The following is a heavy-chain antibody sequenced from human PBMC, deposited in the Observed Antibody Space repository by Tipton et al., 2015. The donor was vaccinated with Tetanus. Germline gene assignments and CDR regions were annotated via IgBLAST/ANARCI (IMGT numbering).Heavy chain of an antibody. CDR3: GRHGGSYIAYWCFDL. Sequence: TLSLTCIVSGGSINNSGYFWGWIRQPPGKGLEWIGSINYGGTTYYKPSLKSRLTISVDTSKSHFSLRLTSVTAADTAMYYCGRHGGSYIAYWCFDLWGRGTLVTVSS. CDR1: GGSINNSGYF. CDR2: INYGGTT. J-gene: IGHJ2*01. D-gene: IGHD1-26*01. V-gene: IGHV4-39*01.